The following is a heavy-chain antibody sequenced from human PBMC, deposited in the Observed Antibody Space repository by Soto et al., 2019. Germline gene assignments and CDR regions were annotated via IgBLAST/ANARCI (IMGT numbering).Heavy chain of an antibody. CDR1: GGSVSGYY. V-gene: IGHV4-59*02. J-gene: IGHJ6*01. Sequence: SETLSRTCTVSGGSVSGYYWTCIRQPPGKGLEWIVYIYYTGATNYNPSLKSRVIISIDTSKNRFSLKLSSVTAADTAVYYCARGGGAITSYCYGMEVWGQGTSVTVSS. D-gene: IGHD1-26*01. CDR2: IYYTGAT. CDR3: ARGGGAITSYCYGMEV.